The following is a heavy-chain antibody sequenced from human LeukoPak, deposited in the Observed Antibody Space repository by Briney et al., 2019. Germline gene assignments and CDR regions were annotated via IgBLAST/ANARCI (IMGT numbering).Heavy chain of an antibody. CDR2: ISSSGSYI. CDR1: GFTFSTYS. V-gene: IGHV3-21*01. J-gene: IGHJ4*02. D-gene: IGHD2-2*01. Sequence: GGSLRLSCAASGFTFSTYSMNRVRQAPGKGLDWVSSISSSGSYIYYADSVKGRFTISRDNAKNSLYLLMNSLRAEDTAVYYCARVGTCGSTSCYAVYWGQGTLVTVSS. CDR3: ARVGTCGSTSCYAVY.